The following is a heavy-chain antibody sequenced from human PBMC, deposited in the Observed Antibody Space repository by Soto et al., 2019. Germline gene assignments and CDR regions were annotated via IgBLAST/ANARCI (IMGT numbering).Heavy chain of an antibody. CDR1: GYSISSGYY. Sequence: PSETLSLICAVSGYSISSGYYWGWIRQPPGKGLEWIGSIYHSGSTYYNPSLKSRVTISVDTSKNQFSLKLSSVTAADTAVYYCARVTDGMDVWGQGTTVTVSS. J-gene: IGHJ6*02. V-gene: IGHV4-38-2*01. D-gene: IGHD5-18*01. CDR3: ARVTDGMDV. CDR2: IYHSGST.